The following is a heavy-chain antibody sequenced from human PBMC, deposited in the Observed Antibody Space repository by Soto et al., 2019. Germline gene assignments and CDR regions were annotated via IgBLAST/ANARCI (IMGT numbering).Heavy chain of an antibody. CDR2: INHSGST. CDR1: GGSFSGYY. D-gene: IGHD2-8*02. Sequence: QVQLQQWGAGLLKPSETLSLTCAVYGGSFSGYYWTWIRQPPGAGLEWIGEINHSGSTNYNPSLKSRGTISVDTSKSQFSLKLTSLTAADTAVYYCARDKITGLFDYWGQGTLVTVSS. J-gene: IGHJ4*02. V-gene: IGHV4-34*01. CDR3: ARDKITGLFDY.